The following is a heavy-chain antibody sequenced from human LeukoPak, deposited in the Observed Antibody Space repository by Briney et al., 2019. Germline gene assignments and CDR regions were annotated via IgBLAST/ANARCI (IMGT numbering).Heavy chain of an antibody. CDR1: GFSFSGYA. V-gene: IGHV3-23*01. J-gene: IGHJ4*02. CDR2: VSDSGVNT. D-gene: IGHD6-13*01. CDR3: AKDYSSSWPN. Sequence: GGFLRLSCAASGFSFSGYAMSWVRQAPGKGLDWVSGVSDSGVNTYYADSVKGRFTISRDNSKYTLFLQMNSLRAEDTAVYYCAKDYSSSWPNWGQGTLVTVSS.